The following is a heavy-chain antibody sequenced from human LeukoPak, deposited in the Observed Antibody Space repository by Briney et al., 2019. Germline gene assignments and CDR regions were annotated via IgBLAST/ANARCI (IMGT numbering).Heavy chain of an antibody. V-gene: IGHV3-30*04. CDR1: GFTFSSYA. CDR2: ISYDGSNK. J-gene: IGHJ1*01. CDR3: ARSALTMVRGVFQH. D-gene: IGHD3-10*01. Sequence: GRSLRLSCAASGFTFSSYAMHWVRQAPDKGLEWVAVISYDGSNKYYADSVKGRFTISRDNSKNTLYLQMNSLRAEDTAVYYCARSALTMVRGVFQHWGQGTLVTVSS.